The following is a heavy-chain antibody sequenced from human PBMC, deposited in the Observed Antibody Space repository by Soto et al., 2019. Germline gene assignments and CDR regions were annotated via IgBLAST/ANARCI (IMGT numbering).Heavy chain of an antibody. Sequence: GGSLRLSCTASGFTFSSSAMSWVRQAPGKGLECVSVISGSGGSTSYADSVKGRFTISRDNSKNTLYLQMNSLRAEDTAIYYCAKSDSGLFDYWGQGTLVTVSS. CDR2: ISGSGGST. V-gene: IGHV3-23*01. CDR3: AKSDSGLFDY. CDR1: GFTFSSSA. J-gene: IGHJ4*02.